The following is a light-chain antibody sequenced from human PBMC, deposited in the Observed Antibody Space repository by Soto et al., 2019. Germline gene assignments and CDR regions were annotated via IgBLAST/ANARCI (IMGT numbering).Light chain of an antibody. CDR1: YSDVGTYNY. J-gene: IGLJ2*01. CDR3: CSYAGSYTLL. Sequence: QSVLTQPRSVSGSPGQSVTISCTGTYSDVGTYNYVSWYQEHAGKAPKLVIYDVSERPSGVPDRFSGSKSGNTASLTISGLQAEDEADYYCCSYAGSYTLLFGGGTKLTVL. CDR2: DVS. V-gene: IGLV2-11*01.